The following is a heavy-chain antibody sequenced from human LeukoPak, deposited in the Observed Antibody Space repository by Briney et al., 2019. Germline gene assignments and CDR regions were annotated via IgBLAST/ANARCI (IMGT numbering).Heavy chain of an antibody. CDR3: ARRLLVGNSGYYFGY. Sequence: PSETLSLTCTVSGGSISSTTYYWGWIRQPPGKGLEWIGSINYSGNTYYNPSLKSRVIISVDTSKNQFSLKLSSVTAADTAVYYCARRLLVGNSGYYFGYWGQGTLVTVSS. V-gene: IGHV4-39*01. CDR2: INYSGNT. J-gene: IGHJ4*02. D-gene: IGHD1-26*01. CDR1: GGSISSTTYY.